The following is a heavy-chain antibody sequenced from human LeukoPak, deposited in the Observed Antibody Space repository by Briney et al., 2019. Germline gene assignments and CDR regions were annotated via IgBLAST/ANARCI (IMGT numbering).Heavy chain of an antibody. CDR2: IYTSGST. D-gene: IGHD2-2*01. CDR3: ARDGSCSSTSCDADRYYYYGMDV. J-gene: IGHJ6*02. CDR1: GGSISSYY. Sequence: SETLSLTCTVSGGSISSYYWSWIRQPAGKGLEWIGRIYTSGSTNYNPSLKSRVTMSVDTSKNQFSLKLSSVTAADTAVYYCARDGSCSSTSCDADRYYYYGMDVWGQGTTVTVSS. V-gene: IGHV4-4*07.